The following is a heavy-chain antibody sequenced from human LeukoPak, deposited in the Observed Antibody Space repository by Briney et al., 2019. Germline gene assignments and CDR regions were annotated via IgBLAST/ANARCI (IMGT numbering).Heavy chain of an antibody. CDR2: IRYDGSNK. V-gene: IGHV3-30*02. J-gene: IGHJ6*03. CDR3: AREYDFWSGYSGNYYMDV. Sequence: GGSLRLSCAASGFTFSSYGMHWVRQAPGKGLEWAAFIRYDGSNKYYADSVKGRFTISRDNSKNSLYLQMNSLRAEDTAVYYCAREYDFWSGYSGNYYMDVWGKGTTVTVSS. CDR1: GFTFSSYG. D-gene: IGHD3-3*01.